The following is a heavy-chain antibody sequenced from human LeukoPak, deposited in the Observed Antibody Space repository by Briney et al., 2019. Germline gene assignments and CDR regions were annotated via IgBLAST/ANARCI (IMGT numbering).Heavy chain of an antibody. CDR2: IYHSGST. CDR1: RGSISSGGYS. Sequence: SETLSLTCAVSRGSISSGGYSGSWIRQPPGKGLEWIGYIYHSGSTYYNPSLKSRVTISADRSKNQFSLKLSSVTAADTGVYYCAREGLSGTGSWYFDYWGQGTLVTVSS. J-gene: IGHJ4*02. D-gene: IGHD1-1*01. CDR3: AREGLSGTGSWYFDY. V-gene: IGHV4-30-2*01.